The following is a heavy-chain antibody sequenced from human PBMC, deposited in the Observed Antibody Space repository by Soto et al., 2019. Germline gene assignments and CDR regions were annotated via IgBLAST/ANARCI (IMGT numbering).Heavy chain of an antibody. D-gene: IGHD2-2*02. J-gene: IGHJ6*02. Sequence: EVQLVESGGGLVKPGGSLRLSCAASGFTFSNAWMSWVRQAPGKGLEWVGRIKSKTDGGTTDYAAPVKGRFTISRDDSKNTLYLQMNSLKTEDTAVYYCTTGAEYCSSTSCYTGYYYYYGMDVWGQGTTVTVSS. V-gene: IGHV3-15*01. CDR3: TTGAEYCSSTSCYTGYYYYYGMDV. CDR1: GFTFSNAW. CDR2: IKSKTDGGTT.